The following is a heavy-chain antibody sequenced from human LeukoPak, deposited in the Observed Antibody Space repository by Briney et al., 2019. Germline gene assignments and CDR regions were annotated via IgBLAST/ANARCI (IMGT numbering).Heavy chain of an antibody. CDR1: GGSISSYY. V-gene: IGHV4-59*01. D-gene: IGHD5-24*01. Sequence: SETLSLTCTVSGGSISSYYWSWIRQPPGKGLEWIGYIYYSGSTNYNPSLKSRVTISVDTSKNQFSLKLSSVTAADTAVYCCARRDGRYGLDYWGQGTLVTVSS. CDR2: IYYSGST. CDR3: ARRDGRYGLDY. J-gene: IGHJ4*02.